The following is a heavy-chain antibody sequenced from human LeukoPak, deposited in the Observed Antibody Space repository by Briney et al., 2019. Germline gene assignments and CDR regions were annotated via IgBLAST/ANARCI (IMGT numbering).Heavy chain of an antibody. CDR2: IYPGDPHT. J-gene: IGHJ4*02. CDR3: ARQRATTLVRGDMAPDF. V-gene: IGHV5-51*01. Sequence: GESLKISCKGTGYRFISYWIGWVRQVPGEGLEWMGIIYPGDPHTRYGPSFQGQVTISADKSISTAYLQWSNLKASDTAMYYCARQRATTLVRGDMAPDFWGQGTLVTVSS. D-gene: IGHD3-10*01. CDR1: GYRFISYW.